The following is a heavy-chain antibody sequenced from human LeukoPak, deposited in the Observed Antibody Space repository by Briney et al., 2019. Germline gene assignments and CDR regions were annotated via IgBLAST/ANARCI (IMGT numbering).Heavy chain of an antibody. Sequence: ASVKVSCKASGGTFSSYAISWVRQAPGQGLEGMGGIIPIFRTANYAQKFQGRVTITTDESTSTAYMELSSLRSEDTAVYYCAIRITMIVVDAEYFQHWGQGTLVTVSS. V-gene: IGHV1-69*05. D-gene: IGHD3-22*01. CDR3: AIRITMIVVDAEYFQH. CDR2: IIPIFRTA. J-gene: IGHJ1*01. CDR1: GGTFSSYA.